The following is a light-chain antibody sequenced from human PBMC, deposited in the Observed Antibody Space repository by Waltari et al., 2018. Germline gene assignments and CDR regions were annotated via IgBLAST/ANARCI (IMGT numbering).Light chain of an antibody. Sequence: QSVLTQPPSASGTPGQRVTISCSGTRSNTGSNSVYWYQQLPGTAPKLLIYRNNQRPSGVPDLFSGSKSGTSASLAISGLRSEDEADYYCAAWDDSLSGRVFGGGTKVTVL. J-gene: IGLJ3*02. CDR3: AAWDDSLSGRV. CDR2: RNN. V-gene: IGLV1-47*01. CDR1: RSNTGSNS.